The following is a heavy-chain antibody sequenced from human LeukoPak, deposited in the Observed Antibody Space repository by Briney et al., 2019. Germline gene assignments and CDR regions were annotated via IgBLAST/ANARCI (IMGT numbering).Heavy chain of an antibody. CDR1: GFTFSSYG. V-gene: IGHV3-30*03. CDR3: ARDSGYYDSSGYYYSYAFDI. Sequence: TGGSLRLSCAASGFTFSSYGMHWVRQAPGKGLEWVAVISYDGSNKYYADSVKGRFTISRDNSKNTLYLQMNSLRAEDTAVYYCARDSGYYDSSGYYYSYAFDIWGQGTMVTVSS. J-gene: IGHJ3*02. CDR2: ISYDGSNK. D-gene: IGHD3-22*01.